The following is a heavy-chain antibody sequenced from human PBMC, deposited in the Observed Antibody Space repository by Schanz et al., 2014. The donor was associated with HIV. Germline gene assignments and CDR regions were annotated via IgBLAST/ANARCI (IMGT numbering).Heavy chain of an antibody. Sequence: EVQVVESGGGLVQPGGSLRLSCVASGFTFSTYAMSWVRQAPGKGLEWVSGMRGSDDSTFYADSVKGRFTISRDNSKNTLYFQMNSLRAEDTAIYYCAKDNGGDVGDFFDIWGQGTTVTVSS. CDR3: AKDNGGDVGDFFDI. CDR1: GFTFSTYA. J-gene: IGHJ3*02. V-gene: IGHV3-23*04. D-gene: IGHD2-21*02. CDR2: MRGSDDST.